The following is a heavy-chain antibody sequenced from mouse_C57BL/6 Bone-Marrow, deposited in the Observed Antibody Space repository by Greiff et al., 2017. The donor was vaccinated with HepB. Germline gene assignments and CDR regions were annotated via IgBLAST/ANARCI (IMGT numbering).Heavy chain of an antibody. J-gene: IGHJ2*01. CDR2: IRNKANNHAT. D-gene: IGHD2-3*01. Sequence: DVMLVESGGGLVQPGGSMKLSCAASGFTFSDAWMDWVRQSPEKGLEWVAEIRNKANNHATYYAESVKGRFTISRDDSKSSVYLQMNSLRAEDTGIYYCTLIYDGYYAPFDYWGQGTTLTVSS. CDR1: GFTFSDAW. V-gene: IGHV6-6*01. CDR3: TLIYDGYYAPFDY.